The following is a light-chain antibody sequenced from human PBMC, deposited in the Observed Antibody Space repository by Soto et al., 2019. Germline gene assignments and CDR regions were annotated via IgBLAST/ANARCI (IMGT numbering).Light chain of an antibody. CDR1: SSDVGAHDF. CDR2: EVT. V-gene: IGLV2-14*01. Sequence: QSALTQPASVSGAPGQSITISCSGTSSDVGAHDFVSWYQHHPDKAPKVIIFEVTNRPSGVSDRFSGSKTGNTASLTISGLQAEDEADYYCNSYTLSKTVIFGGGTKVTVL. CDR3: NSYTLSKTVI. J-gene: IGLJ2*01.